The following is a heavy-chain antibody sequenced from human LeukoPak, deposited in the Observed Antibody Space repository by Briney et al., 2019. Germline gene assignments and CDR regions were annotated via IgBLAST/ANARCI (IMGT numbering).Heavy chain of an antibody. J-gene: IGHJ3*02. CDR2: IHYSGST. CDR1: GGSISSSSYY. D-gene: IGHD5-24*01. V-gene: IGHV4-39*07. Sequence: SETLSLTCTVSGGSISSSSYYWAWIRQPPGKGLEWIGSIHYSGSTYYNPSLQSRVTISIDTSKNQFSLKLSSVTALDTAVYYCARNRDGAFDIWGQGTMVTVSS. CDR3: ARNRDGAFDI.